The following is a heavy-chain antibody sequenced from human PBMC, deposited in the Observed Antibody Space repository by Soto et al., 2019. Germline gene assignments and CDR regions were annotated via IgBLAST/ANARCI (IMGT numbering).Heavy chain of an antibody. Sequence: GGSLRLSCAASGFTFSSYAMHWVRQAPGKGLEWVAVISYDGSNKYYADSVKGRFTISRDNSKSTLYLQMNSLRAEDTAVYYCARDLFGDYAELGYYFDYWGQGTLVTVSS. CDR1: GFTFSSYA. V-gene: IGHV3-30-3*01. CDR2: ISYDGSNK. CDR3: ARDLFGDYAELGYYFDY. J-gene: IGHJ4*02. D-gene: IGHD4-17*01.